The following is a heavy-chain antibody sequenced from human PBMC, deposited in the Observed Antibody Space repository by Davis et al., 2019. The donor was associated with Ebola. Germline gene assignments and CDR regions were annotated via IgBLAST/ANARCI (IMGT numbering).Heavy chain of an antibody. D-gene: IGHD6-19*01. V-gene: IGHV1-46*01. CDR1: GYTFTSYY. Sequence: ASVKVSCKASGYTFTSYYMHWVRQAPGQGLEWMGIINPSGGSTSYAQKFQGRVTITRNTSISTAYMELSSLRSEDTAVYYCARGDGSSGWYWDYYYYMDVWGKGTTVTVSS. CDR2: INPSGGST. CDR3: ARGDGSSGWYWDYYYYMDV. J-gene: IGHJ6*03.